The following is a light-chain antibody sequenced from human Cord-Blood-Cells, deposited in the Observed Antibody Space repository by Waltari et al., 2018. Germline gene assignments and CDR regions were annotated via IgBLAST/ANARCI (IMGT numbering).Light chain of an antibody. J-gene: IGLJ3*02. Sequence: QSALTQPASVSGSPGPSITISCTGTSSDVGGSNYVPWYQQHPGKAPKLMIYDVSNRPSGVSNRFSGSKSGNTASLTISGLQAEDEADYYCSSYTSSSTWVFGGGTKLTVL. CDR2: DVS. V-gene: IGLV2-14*01. CDR3: SSYTSSSTWV. CDR1: SSDVGGSNY.